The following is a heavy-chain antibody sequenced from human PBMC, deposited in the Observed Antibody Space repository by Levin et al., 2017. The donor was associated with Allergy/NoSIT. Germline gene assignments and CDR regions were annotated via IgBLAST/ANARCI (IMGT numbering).Heavy chain of an antibody. J-gene: IGHJ1*01. CDR2: IIPILGIA. V-gene: IGHV1-69*04. D-gene: IGHD2-21*02. CDR3: ARVGVVTARETLYFQH. Sequence: PGESLKISCKASGGTFSSYAISWVRQAPGQGLEWMGRIIPILGIANYAQKFQGRVTITADKSTSTAYMELSSLRSEDTAVYYCARVGVVTARETLYFQHWGQGTLVTVSS. CDR1: GGTFSSYA.